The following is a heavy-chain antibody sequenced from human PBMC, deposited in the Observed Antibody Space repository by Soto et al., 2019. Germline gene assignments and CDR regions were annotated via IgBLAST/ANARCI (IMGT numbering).Heavy chain of an antibody. V-gene: IGHV2-5*01. D-gene: IGHD1-1*01. Sequence: SGPTVVNPTQTLTLTCSCSGCSLRTPAVAAVGVGWIRQSPGKALEWLALIYRNDDKRYSPSLGRRLTITKDTSKNHVVLTMTNMDPVDPATYFCAHRPYVGTLPFDSWGPGTLVTV. J-gene: IGHJ4*02. CDR3: AHRPYVGTLPFDS. CDR2: IYRNDDK. CDR1: GCSLRTPAVAAVG.